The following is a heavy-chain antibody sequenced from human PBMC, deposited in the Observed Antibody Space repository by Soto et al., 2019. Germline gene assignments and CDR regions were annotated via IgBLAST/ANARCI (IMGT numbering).Heavy chain of an antibody. J-gene: IGHJ6*02. V-gene: IGHV3-21*01. CDR1: GFPFSTYS. Sequence: GRSLRLSCAASGFPFSTYSMNWVRQAPGKGLEWVSSISSVSSYIYYADSVKGRFTISRDNANNSLYLRMNSLRAEDTAVYYCATYTGSYYHYGMDVWGQGTTVTVSS. CDR3: ATYTGSYYHYGMDV. D-gene: IGHD5-12*01. CDR2: ISSVSSYI.